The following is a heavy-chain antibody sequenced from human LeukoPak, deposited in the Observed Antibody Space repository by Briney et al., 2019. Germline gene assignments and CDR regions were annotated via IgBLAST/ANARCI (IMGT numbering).Heavy chain of an antibody. D-gene: IGHD5-24*01. CDR1: GYTFTRYY. V-gene: IGHV1-69*04. J-gene: IGHJ4*02. CDR2: IIPILGIA. Sequence: SVKVSCKASGYTFTRYYMNWVRQAPGQGLEWMGRIIPILGIANYAQKFQGRVTITADKSTSTAYMELSSLRSEDTAVYYCARDLTGGGLGYWGQGTLVTVSS. CDR3: ARDLTGGGLGY.